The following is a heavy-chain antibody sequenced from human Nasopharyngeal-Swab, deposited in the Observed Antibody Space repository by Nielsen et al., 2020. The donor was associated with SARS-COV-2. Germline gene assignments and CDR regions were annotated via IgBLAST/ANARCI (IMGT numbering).Heavy chain of an antibody. V-gene: IGHV3-23*01. J-gene: IGHJ4*02. CDR1: GFTYSNFG. Sequence: GESLKISCEASGFTYSNFGMSWVRQAPGKGLEWVSTINGSGGTTYYADSVKGRFTISRDNSKNVLFLQMNSLRDEDTAVYYCARERARFLEWLLYGTFDYWGQGTLVTVSS. CDR3: ARERARFLEWLLYGTFDY. CDR2: INGSGGTT. D-gene: IGHD3-3*01.